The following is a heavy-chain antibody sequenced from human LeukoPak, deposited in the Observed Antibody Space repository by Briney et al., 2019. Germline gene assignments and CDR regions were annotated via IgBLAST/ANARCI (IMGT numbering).Heavy chain of an antibody. CDR3: ARNTDYYGSGTYGYFDR. D-gene: IGHD3-10*01. CDR1: GLTVSSTF. V-gene: IGHV3-53*01. J-gene: IGHJ2*01. CDR2: IYSGGTT. Sequence: GGSLRLSCAASGLTVSSTFMSWVRQAPGKGLEWGSIIYSGGTTHYPDSVKGRFTISRDNSKNTLYLQMDSLRVGDTAIYYCARNTDYYGSGTYGYFDRWGRGTLVTVSS.